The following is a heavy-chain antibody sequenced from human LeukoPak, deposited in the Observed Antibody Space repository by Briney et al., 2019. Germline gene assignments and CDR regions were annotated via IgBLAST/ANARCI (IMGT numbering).Heavy chain of an antibody. D-gene: IGHD1-26*01. CDR3: ARGVGAVVRGFDY. CDR1: GFTFSSYS. Sequence: PGGSLRLSCAASGFTFSSYSMNWVRQAQGKGLEWVSYISSSSSTIYYADSVKGRFTISRDNAKNSLYLQMNSLRAEDTAVYYCARGVGAVVRGFDYWGQGTLVTVSS. CDR2: ISSSSSTI. V-gene: IGHV3-48*01. J-gene: IGHJ4*02.